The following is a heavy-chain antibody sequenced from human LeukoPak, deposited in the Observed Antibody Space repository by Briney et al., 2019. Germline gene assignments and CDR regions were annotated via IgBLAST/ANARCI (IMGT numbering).Heavy chain of an antibody. Sequence: SETLSLTCAVSGGSISSSNWWSWVRQPPGKGLEWIGEIYHSGSTNYNPSLKSRVTISVDKSKNQFSLKLSSVTAAGTAVYYCASLPSSGWDTIDYWGQGTLVTVSS. D-gene: IGHD6-19*01. CDR2: IYHSGST. CDR1: GGSISSSNW. V-gene: IGHV4-4*02. CDR3: ASLPSSGWDTIDY. J-gene: IGHJ4*02.